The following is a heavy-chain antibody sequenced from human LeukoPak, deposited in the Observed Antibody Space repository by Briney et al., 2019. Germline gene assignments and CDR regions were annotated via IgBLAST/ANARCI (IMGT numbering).Heavy chain of an antibody. CDR3: ARGLATAIYY. J-gene: IGHJ4*02. CDR1: GYSFTGYY. V-gene: IGHV1-2*06. Sequence: ASVKVSCRASGYSFTGYYLHWVRQAPGQGLEWMGRINPNGGDTDFAQKFLGRVTLTRGTSITTAYMELSRLRSDDTAVYYCARGLATAIYYWGQGTLVTVSS. CDR2: INPNGGDT. D-gene: IGHD5-18*01.